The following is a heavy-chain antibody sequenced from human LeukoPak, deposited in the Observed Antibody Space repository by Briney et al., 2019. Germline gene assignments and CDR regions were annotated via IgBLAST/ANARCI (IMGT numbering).Heavy chain of an antibody. V-gene: IGHV1-18*01. CDR1: GYTFTNYG. Sequence: ASVKVSCKASGYTFTNYGINWVRQAPGQGLEWMGWISAYNGNVNYAEKVQGRVIMTTDTSTSTAYMELRSLRSDDTAVYYCARGVGNSNWYLDYWGQGTLVIVSS. J-gene: IGHJ4*02. CDR3: ARGVGNSNWYLDY. D-gene: IGHD5-18*01. CDR2: ISAYNGNV.